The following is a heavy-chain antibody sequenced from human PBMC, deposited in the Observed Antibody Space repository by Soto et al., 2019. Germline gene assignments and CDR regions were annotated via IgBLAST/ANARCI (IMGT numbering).Heavy chain of an antibody. D-gene: IGHD2-2*01. CDR1: GFTFSSYG. V-gene: IGHV3-33*01. J-gene: IGHJ4*02. Sequence: QVQLVESGGGVVQPGRSLRLSCAASGFTFSSYGMHWVRQAPGKGLEWGAVIWYDGSNKYYADSVKGRFTISRDNSRNTLYLQMNSLRAEDTAVYYCARDYLVVPQRVIDYWGQGTLVTVSS. CDR3: ARDYLVVPQRVIDY. CDR2: IWYDGSNK.